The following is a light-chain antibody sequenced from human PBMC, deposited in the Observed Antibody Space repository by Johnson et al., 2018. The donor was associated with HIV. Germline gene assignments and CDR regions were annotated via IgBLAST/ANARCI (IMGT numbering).Light chain of an antibody. CDR2: EDY. Sequence: QAVLTQPPSVSAAPGQRVNISCSGHSSNIENYFVSWYKQLPGAAPRLLIYEDYKRPSGIPDRFSGSKSGASATLGIPGTQTGDEADYYCGAWDTSLSALYVFVTGTKVTVL. V-gene: IGLV1-51*02. CDR1: SSNIENYF. CDR3: GAWDTSLSALYV. J-gene: IGLJ1*01.